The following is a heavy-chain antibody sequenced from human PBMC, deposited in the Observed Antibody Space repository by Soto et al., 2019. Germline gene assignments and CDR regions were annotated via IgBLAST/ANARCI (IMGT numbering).Heavy chain of an antibody. CDR2: ISDSATTM. Sequence: GSLGLSCAASGFTFSDYYMSWIRQAPGKVLEWISHISDSATTMYYADSVKGRFTISRDNARKSLFLHMNSLRAEDTAVYYCARDTAFISMGLFNPSGQGTLVTVPS. CDR3: ARDTAFISMGLFNP. D-gene: IGHD3-10*01. V-gene: IGHV3-11*01. CDR1: GFTFSDYY. J-gene: IGHJ5*02.